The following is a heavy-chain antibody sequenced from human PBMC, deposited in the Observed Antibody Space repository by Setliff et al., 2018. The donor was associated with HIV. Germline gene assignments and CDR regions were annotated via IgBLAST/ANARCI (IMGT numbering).Heavy chain of an antibody. J-gene: IGHJ4*02. D-gene: IGHD1-1*01. CDR3: ARAREGWKPFAFDY. Sequence: SETLSLTCTVSGGIISSDSFFWSWIRQPAGKGLEWIGHISATGSTNYNPYLKSRVTMSLDTSKNQFSLNLNSVTAADAAVYFCARAREGWKPFAFDYWGQGTLVTVSS. CDR1: GGIISSDSFF. CDR2: ISATGST. V-gene: IGHV4-61*09.